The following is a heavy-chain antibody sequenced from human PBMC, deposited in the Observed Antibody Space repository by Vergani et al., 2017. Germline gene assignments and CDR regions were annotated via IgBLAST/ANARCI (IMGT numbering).Heavy chain of an antibody. CDR3: ARDSPKVPAAYYYYYMDV. CDR2: ISAYNGNT. D-gene: IGHD2-2*01. Sequence: QVQLVQSGAEVKKPGASVKVSCKASGYTFTSYGISWVRQAPGQGLEWMGWISAYNGNTNYAQKLQGRVTMTTDTSTSTAYMELRSLRSDDTAVYYCARDSPKVPAAYYYYYMDVWGKGTTVTVSS. V-gene: IGHV1-18*01. J-gene: IGHJ6*03. CDR1: GYTFTSYG.